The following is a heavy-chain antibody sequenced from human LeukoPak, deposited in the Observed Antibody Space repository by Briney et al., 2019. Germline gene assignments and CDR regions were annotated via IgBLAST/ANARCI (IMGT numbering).Heavy chain of an antibody. CDR1: GFTFSDYS. J-gene: IGHJ6*03. Sequence: PGGSLRLSCAASGFTFSDYSMNWVRQAPGKGLEWVSSISSSSSYIYYADSVKGRFTISRDNAKNSLYLQMNSLRAEDTAVYYCARTQRYCSGGSCYTHLGYYYYYMDVWGKGTTVTVSS. D-gene: IGHD2-15*01. CDR3: ARTQRYCSGGSCYTHLGYYYYYMDV. CDR2: ISSSSSYI. V-gene: IGHV3-21*01.